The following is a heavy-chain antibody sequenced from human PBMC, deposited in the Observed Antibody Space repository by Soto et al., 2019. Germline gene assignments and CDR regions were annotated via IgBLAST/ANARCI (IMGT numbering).Heavy chain of an antibody. CDR3: ARDPASMITVGGVIV. Sequence: EVQLVESGGGLVQPGGSLRLSCAASGFTFSSYSMNWVRQAPGKGLEWVSYISSSSSTIYYADSVKGRFTISRDNAKNSLYLQMNSLRAEDTAVYYCARDPASMITVGGVIVWGQGTLVTVSS. V-gene: IGHV3-48*01. CDR2: ISSSSSTI. CDR1: GFTFSSYS. J-gene: IGHJ4*02. D-gene: IGHD3-16*02.